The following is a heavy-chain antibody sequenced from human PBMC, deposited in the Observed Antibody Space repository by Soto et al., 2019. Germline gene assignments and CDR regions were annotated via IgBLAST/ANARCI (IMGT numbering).Heavy chain of an antibody. Sequence: GGSLRLSCAASGFTFSSYGMHWVRQAPGKGLEWVAVISYDGSNKYYADSVKGRFTISRDNSKSTLYLQMNSLRAEDTAVYYCAKDPGYSSSWFDYYYGMDVWGQGTTVTVSS. V-gene: IGHV3-30*18. CDR2: ISYDGSNK. J-gene: IGHJ6*02. CDR1: GFTFSSYG. CDR3: AKDPGYSSSWFDYYYGMDV. D-gene: IGHD6-13*01.